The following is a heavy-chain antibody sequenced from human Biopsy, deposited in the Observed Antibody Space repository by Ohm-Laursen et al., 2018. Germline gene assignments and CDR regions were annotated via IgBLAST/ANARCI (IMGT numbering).Heavy chain of an antibody. CDR3: ARDRGYCCDRTVPGCFDL. CDR2: VYYTGST. J-gene: IGHJ2*01. CDR1: GDSISSIY. Sequence: SETLSLTCAVSGDSISSIYWSWSRQPPGLGLQRIGYVYYTGSTDINPAFQSRVTTSVDTSTNHFSLRSRSVTIADTAIYYCARDRGYCCDRTVPGCFDLWGRGTLVTVSS. V-gene: IGHV4-59*12. D-gene: IGHD2-15*01.